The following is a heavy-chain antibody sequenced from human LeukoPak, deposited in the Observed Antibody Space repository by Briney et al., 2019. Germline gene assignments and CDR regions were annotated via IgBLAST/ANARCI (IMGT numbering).Heavy chain of an antibody. CDR1: GGSISSYY. Sequence: SETLSLTCTVSGGSISSYYWSWIRQPPGKGLEWIGHIYYSGSTNYNPSLKSRVTISVDTSKNQFSLKLSSVTAADTAVYYCASGTRYYGSGTQKGTYYYYYGMDVWGQGTTVTVSS. V-gene: IGHV4-59*01. CDR3: ASGTRYYGSGTQKGTYYYYYGMDV. D-gene: IGHD3-10*01. J-gene: IGHJ6*02. CDR2: IYYSGST.